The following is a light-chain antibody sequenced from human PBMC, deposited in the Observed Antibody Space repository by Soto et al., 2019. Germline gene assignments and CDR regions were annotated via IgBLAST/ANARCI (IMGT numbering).Light chain of an antibody. J-gene: IGLJ1*01. CDR1: SSDVRGYNY. CDR2: DVS. CDR3: GSYASSSTLYV. Sequence: SVLTQPASVSGSPGQSITISFTGTSSDVRGYNYVSWYQQLSGKAPTLMIYDVSNRPSGVSNRFSGSKSGNTASLTISGLQAEDEGDYYCGSYASSSTLYVFGTGTNVTVL. V-gene: IGLV2-14*01.